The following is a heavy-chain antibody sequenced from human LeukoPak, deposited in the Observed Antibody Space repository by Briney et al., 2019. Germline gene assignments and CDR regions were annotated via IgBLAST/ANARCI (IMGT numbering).Heavy chain of an antibody. CDR1: GDSISSGDYY. J-gene: IGHJ3*02. CDR3: ARGPYSYDSSGAFDI. D-gene: IGHD3-22*01. V-gene: IGHV4-61*02. Sequence: SETLSLTCTVSGDSISSGDYYWSWIRQSAGKGLEWIGRISSSGSTNYNPSLKSRVTISVDTSKNQFSLKLSSVTAADTAVYFCARGPYSYDSSGAFDIWGQGTMVTVSS. CDR2: ISSSGST.